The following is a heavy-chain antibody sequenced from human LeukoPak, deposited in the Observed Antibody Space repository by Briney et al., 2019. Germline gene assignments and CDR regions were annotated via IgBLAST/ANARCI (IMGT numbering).Heavy chain of an antibody. V-gene: IGHV4-59*08. D-gene: IGHD5-18*01. Sequence: SETLSLTCTVSGGSITSYYWAWLRQPPGKGLEWIGYLYYSGYSNYNPSLKSRVTMSIDTSKKQFSLKLRTATAADTAVYYCARIEDVTRGYNHAYYFDYWGQGTLVTVSS. CDR3: ARIEDVTRGYNHAYYFDY. CDR2: LYYSGYS. J-gene: IGHJ4*02. CDR1: GGSITSYY.